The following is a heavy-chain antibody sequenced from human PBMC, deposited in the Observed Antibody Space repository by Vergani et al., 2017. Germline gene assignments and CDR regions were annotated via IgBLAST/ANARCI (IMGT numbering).Heavy chain of an antibody. Sequence: QVQLVQSGAEVKKPGASVKVSCKASGYTFTSYYMHGVRQAPGQGLEWMGIINPSGGSTSYAQKFQGRVTMTRDTSTSTVYMELSSLRSEDTAVYYCARERTPLYDGSGNRRSNWFDPWGQGTLVTVSS. CDR2: INPSGGST. D-gene: IGHD3-10*01. CDR1: GYTFTSYY. J-gene: IGHJ5*02. V-gene: IGHV1-46*01. CDR3: ARERTPLYDGSGNRRSNWFDP.